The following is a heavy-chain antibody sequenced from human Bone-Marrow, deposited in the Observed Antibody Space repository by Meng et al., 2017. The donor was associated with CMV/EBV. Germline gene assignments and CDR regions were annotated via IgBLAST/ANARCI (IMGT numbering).Heavy chain of an antibody. D-gene: IGHD6-19*01. V-gene: IGHV4-59*01. CDR1: GGSISSYY. J-gene: IGHJ4*02. CDR3: ARGGQHVSTSGWYDI. Sequence: GSLRLSCTVSGGSISSYYWSWIRQPPGKGLEWIGYIYYSGITNYNPSLKSRVTISVDTSQNRVSMRLNSVTAADAALYYCARGGQHVSTSGWYDIWGQGSLVTVSS. CDR2: IYYSGIT.